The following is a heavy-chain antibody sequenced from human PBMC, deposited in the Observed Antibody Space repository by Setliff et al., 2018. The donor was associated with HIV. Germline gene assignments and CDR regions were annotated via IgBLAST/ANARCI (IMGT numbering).Heavy chain of an antibody. CDR2: IHHSGSS. CDR1: GGSISSSSYY. D-gene: IGHD3-3*01. Sequence: PSETLSLTCTVSGGSISSSSYYWTWIRQPPGKGLEWIGYIHHSGSSDYTPSLRSRVTMSVDTSKNQFSLYLSSVTASDTAVYYCASLFRLSGFWISFLPDYWGQGILVTVSS. V-gene: IGHV4-61*05. CDR3: ASLFRLSGFWISFLPDY. J-gene: IGHJ4*02.